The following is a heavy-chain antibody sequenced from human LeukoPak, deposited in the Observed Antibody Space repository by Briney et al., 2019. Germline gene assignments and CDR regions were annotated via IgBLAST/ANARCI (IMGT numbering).Heavy chain of an antibody. Sequence: AASVKVSCKASGYTFTSYGISWVRQAPGQGLEWMGWISAYNGNTNYAQKLQGRATMTTDTSTSTAYMELRSLRSDDTAVYYCARADQYYYGSGSYWSGFDPWGQGTLVTVSS. CDR2: ISAYNGNT. J-gene: IGHJ5*02. D-gene: IGHD3-10*01. CDR1: GYTFTSYG. CDR3: ARADQYYYGSGSYWSGFDP. V-gene: IGHV1-18*01.